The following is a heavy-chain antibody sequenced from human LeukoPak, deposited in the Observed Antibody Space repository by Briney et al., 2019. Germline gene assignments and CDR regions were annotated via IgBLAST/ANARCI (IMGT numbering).Heavy chain of an antibody. CDR3: ARADGIAAAGTFDY. CDR1: GYTFTSYY. Sequence: ASVKVSCKASGYTFTSYYMHWVRQAPGQGLEWMGIINPSGGSPSYAQKFQGRVTMTRDMSTSTVYMERSSVRSEDTAVYYCARADGIAAAGTFDYWGQGTLVTVSS. V-gene: IGHV1-46*01. D-gene: IGHD6-13*01. CDR2: INPSGGSP. J-gene: IGHJ4*02.